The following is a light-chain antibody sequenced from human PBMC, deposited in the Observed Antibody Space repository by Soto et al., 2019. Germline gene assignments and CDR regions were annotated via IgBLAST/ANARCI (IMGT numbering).Light chain of an antibody. CDR2: GAS. J-gene: IGKJ2*01. CDR3: QYSGNSLYT. V-gene: IGKV3-20*01. Sequence: EIVLTQSPGTLSLSPGERATLSCRPSQSVSSSFLAWYQQKLGQAPRLLMYGASSRATGIPDRFSGSGSGTDFTLTISRLEPEDFAVYYCQYSGNSLYTFGQGTKLEIK. CDR1: QSVSSSF.